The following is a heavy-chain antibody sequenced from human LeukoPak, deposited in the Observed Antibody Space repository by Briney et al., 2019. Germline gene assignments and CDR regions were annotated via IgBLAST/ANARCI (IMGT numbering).Heavy chain of an antibody. V-gene: IGHV3-15*01. J-gene: IGHJ4*02. D-gene: IGHD3-10*01. CDR2: IKSKTDGGTI. CDR1: GFSFGNAW. CDR3: TTNFFYSGSLDY. Sequence: GGSLRLSCAASGFSFGNAWMSWVRQAPGKGLEWVGCIKSKTDGGTIDYAAPVKGRFSISRDDSKNTVYLQMNSLKTEDTAVYFCTTNFFYSGSLDYWGQGILVTVSS.